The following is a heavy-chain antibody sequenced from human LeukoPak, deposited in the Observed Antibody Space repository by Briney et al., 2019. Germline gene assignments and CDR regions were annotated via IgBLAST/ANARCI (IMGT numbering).Heavy chain of an antibody. D-gene: IGHD6-13*01. CDR1: GFTFSSYA. Sequence: GGSLRLSCAASGFTFSSYAMSWVRQAPGKGLEWVSAISGSGGSTYYADSVKGRFTISRDNSKNTLYLQMNSLRAEDTAVYYCANPVGAAGGTDDYWGQGTLVTVSS. V-gene: IGHV3-23*01. J-gene: IGHJ4*02. CDR3: ANPVGAAGGTDDY. CDR2: ISGSGGST.